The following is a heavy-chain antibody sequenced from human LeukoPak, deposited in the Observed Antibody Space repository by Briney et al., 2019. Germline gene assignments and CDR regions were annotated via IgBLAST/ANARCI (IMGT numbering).Heavy chain of an antibody. CDR1: GYSFTNYW. V-gene: IGHV5-51*01. J-gene: IGHJ4*02. CDR3: ARGPHYYGSGSYFNY. CDR2: IYPGDSDT. D-gene: IGHD3-10*01. Sequence: GESLKISCKGSGYSFTNYWIGWVRQMPGKGLEWMGIIYPGDSDTRYSPSFQGQVTISADKSITTAYLQWSSLKASDTAMYYCARGPHYYGSGSYFNYWGQGTLVTVSS.